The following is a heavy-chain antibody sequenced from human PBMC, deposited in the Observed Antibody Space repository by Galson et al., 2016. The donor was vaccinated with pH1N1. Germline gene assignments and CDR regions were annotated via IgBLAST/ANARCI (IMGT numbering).Heavy chain of an antibody. CDR2: IHTTTGDP. J-gene: IGHJ4*02. CDR1: GYTFASYA. CDR3: ARESYRCSGGSCYFDS. V-gene: IGHV7-4-1*02. D-gene: IGHD2-15*01. Sequence: SVKVSCKASGYTFASYAINWMRQVPGQGLEWMGWIHTTTGDPSYGQGFTGRFVFSLDTSVTTAYLQISSLKPEDAAVYYCARESYRCSGGSCYFDSWGQGTLVTVSS.